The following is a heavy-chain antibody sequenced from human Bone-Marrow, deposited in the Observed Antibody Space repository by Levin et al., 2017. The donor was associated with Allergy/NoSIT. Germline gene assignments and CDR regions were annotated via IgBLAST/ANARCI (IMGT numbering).Heavy chain of an antibody. CDR1: GGSISSYY. CDR3: ARATRSSLKHYFDY. J-gene: IGHJ4*02. Sequence: PGGSLRLSCTVSGGSISSYYWSWIRQPPGKGLEWIGYIYYSGSTKYNPSLKSRVTISIDTSKNQLSLKLSSVTAAETAVYYCARATRSSLKHYFDYWGQGTLVTVSS. V-gene: IGHV4-59*01. D-gene: IGHD6-13*01. CDR2: IYYSGST.